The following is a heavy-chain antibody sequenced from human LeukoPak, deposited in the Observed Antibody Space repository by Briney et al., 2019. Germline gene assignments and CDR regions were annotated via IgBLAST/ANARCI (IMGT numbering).Heavy chain of an antibody. J-gene: IGHJ6*02. D-gene: IGHD3-3*01. CDR2: ITPILGIA. CDR1: GGTFSSYA. Sequence: SVKVSCKASGGTFSSYAISWVRQAPGQGLEWMGRITPILGIANYAQKFQGRVTITADKSTSTAYMELSSLRSEDTAVYYCAGGSGYYSSYYYYGMDVWGQGTTVTVSS. CDR3: AGGSGYYSSYYYYGMDV. V-gene: IGHV1-69*04.